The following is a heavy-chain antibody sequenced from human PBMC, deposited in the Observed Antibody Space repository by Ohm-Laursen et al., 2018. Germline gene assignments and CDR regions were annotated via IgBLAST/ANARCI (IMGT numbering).Heavy chain of an antibody. CDR1: GFSLSTSGVG. CDR3: VYLRLYSDAFDI. CDR2: IYWDDTK. V-gene: IGHV2-5*04. J-gene: IGHJ3*02. Sequence: TQTLTLTCTFSGFSLSTSGVGVGWIRQPPGKALEWLAFIYWDDTKRYSPSLKSRLTITKDTSKNQVVLTMTNMDPVDTGTYYCVYLRLYSDAFDIWGQGTMVAVSS. D-gene: IGHD2-15*01.